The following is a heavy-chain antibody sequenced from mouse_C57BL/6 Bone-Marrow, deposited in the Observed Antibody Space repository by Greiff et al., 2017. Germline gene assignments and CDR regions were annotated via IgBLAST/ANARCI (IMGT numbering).Heavy chain of an antibody. CDR2: IDPEDGDT. J-gene: IGHJ4*01. CDR1: GFNIKDYY. V-gene: IGHV14-1*01. Sequence: VQLQQSGAELVRPGASVKLSCTASGFNIKDYYMHWVKQRPEQGLEWIGRIDPEDGDTEYAPKFQGKATMTADTSSNTAYLQLRSLTSEDTSGYYCTTDGNYYAMDYCGQGTSVTVSS. CDR3: TTDGNYYAMDY. D-gene: IGHD2-1*01.